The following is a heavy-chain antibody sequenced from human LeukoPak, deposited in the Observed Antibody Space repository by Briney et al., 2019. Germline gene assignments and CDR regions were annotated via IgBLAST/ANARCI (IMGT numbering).Heavy chain of an antibody. V-gene: IGHV3-74*01. J-gene: IGHJ4*02. D-gene: IGHD1-26*01. CDR3: AKLVGATTGIDY. CDR2: INGDGTST. CDR1: GFXFSDYW. Sequence: GGSLRLSCAASGFXFSDYWIHWVRQAPGKGLVWVSRINGDGTSTRYADSVKGRFTISRDNAKNTLYLQMNSLSAEDTAAYYCAKLVGATTGIDYWGQGTLVTVSS.